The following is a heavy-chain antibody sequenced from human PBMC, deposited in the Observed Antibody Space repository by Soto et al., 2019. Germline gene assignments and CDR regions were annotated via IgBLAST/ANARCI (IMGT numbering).Heavy chain of an antibody. V-gene: IGHV3-23*01. D-gene: IGHD6-19*01. CDR1: GFTLSSYA. CDR3: AKEAVAGTIGEYYFDY. CDR2: ISGSGGST. Sequence: GSLRLSGAASGFTLSSYAMSWVRQAPGKGLEWVSAISGSGGSTYYADSVKGRFTISRDNSKNTLYLQMNSLRAEDTAVYYCAKEAVAGTIGEYYFDYWGQGTLVTVSS. J-gene: IGHJ4*02.